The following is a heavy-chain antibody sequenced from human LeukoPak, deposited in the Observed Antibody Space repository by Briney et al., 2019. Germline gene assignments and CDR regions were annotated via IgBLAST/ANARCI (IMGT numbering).Heavy chain of an antibody. Sequence: SETLSLTCTVSGGSISSYYWSWIRQPPGKGLEWIGYIYYSGSTNYNPSLKSRVTISVDTSKNQFSLKLSSVTAADTAVYYCARGISSSWYRVVLGYFDYWGQGTLVTVSS. V-gene: IGHV4-59*01. CDR3: ARGISSSWYRVVLGYFDY. J-gene: IGHJ4*02. CDR2: IYYSGST. CDR1: GGSISSYY. D-gene: IGHD6-13*01.